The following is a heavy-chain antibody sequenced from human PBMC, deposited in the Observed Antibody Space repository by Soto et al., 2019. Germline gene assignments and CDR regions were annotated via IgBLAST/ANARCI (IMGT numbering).Heavy chain of an antibody. D-gene: IGHD2-2*01. J-gene: IGHJ6*02. CDR1: GFTFSSYG. CDR2: IWYDGSNK. CDR3: ARNQLPTYYYYGMDV. Sequence: QVQLVESGGGVVQPGRSLRLSCAASGFTFSSYGMHWVRQAPGKGLEWVAVIWYDGSNKYYADSVKGRFTISRDNSKNTLYLQMNSLRAEDTAVYYRARNQLPTYYYYGMDVWGQGTTVTVSS. V-gene: IGHV3-33*01.